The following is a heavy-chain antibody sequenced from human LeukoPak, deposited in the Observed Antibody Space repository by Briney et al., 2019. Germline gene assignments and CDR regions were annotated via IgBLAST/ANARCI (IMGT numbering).Heavy chain of an antibody. Sequence: GASVKVSCKASGYTFTGYYIHWVRQAPGQGLEWMGWINPNSGGTSYAQKFQGRVTMTRDTSITTAYMELSRLRSDDTAVYYCARPIYYESSAGAFDIWGQGTMVTVSS. J-gene: IGHJ3*02. V-gene: IGHV1-2*02. D-gene: IGHD3-22*01. CDR1: GYTFTGYY. CDR2: INPNSGGT. CDR3: ARPIYYESSAGAFDI.